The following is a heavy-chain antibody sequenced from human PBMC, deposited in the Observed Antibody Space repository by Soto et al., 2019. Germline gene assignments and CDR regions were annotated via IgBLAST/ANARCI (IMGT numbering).Heavy chain of an antibody. Sequence: SETLSLTCTASGVPISSYYWSWMRQPAGKGLEFIGRIHAGGDAVYNPSLKSLVVMLTDTSKNQFTLCFRSVSAVETAINYCARERDDYCSSYNWFGPWGQGISVTVSS. V-gene: IGHV4-4*07. CDR1: GVPISSYY. CDR2: IHAGGDA. D-gene: IGHD4-4*01. J-gene: IGHJ5*02. CDR3: ARERDDYCSSYNWFGP.